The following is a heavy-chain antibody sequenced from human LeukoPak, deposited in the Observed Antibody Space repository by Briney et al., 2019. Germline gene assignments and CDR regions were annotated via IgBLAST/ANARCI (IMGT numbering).Heavy chain of an antibody. V-gene: IGHV3-64*01. D-gene: IGHD1-1*01. CDR3: ARDSPNSGYALDV. CDR2: ISSSGGST. J-gene: IGHJ3*01. CDR1: GFTFSSYA. Sequence: GGSLRLSCAAAGFTFSSYALHWVRQAPGKGLEYVSAISSSGGSTYYANSVKGRFTISKDNSENTLYLQMDSLRAEDTAVYYCARDSPNSGYALDVWGQGTTVTVSS.